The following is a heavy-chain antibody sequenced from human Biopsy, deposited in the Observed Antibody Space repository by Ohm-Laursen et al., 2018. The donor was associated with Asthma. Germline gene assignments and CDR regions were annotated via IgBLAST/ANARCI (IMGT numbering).Heavy chain of an antibody. D-gene: IGHD3-10*01. CDR3: AESDYYGSGYYYGMDV. J-gene: IGHJ6*02. Sequence: SSVKVSCKASGDSFSNYAISWVRQAPGQGLEWMGGLIPVLGTPDHAQMFEGRVTITADESTSTAYMELSSLRSEDTAVYYCAESDYYGSGYYYGMDVWGQGTTVTVSS. CDR2: LIPVLGTP. V-gene: IGHV1-69*01. CDR1: GDSFSNYA.